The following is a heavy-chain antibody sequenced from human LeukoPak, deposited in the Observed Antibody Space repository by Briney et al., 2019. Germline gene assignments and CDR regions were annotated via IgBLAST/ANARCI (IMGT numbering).Heavy chain of an antibody. Sequence: ASVKVSCKASGFTFTNYYMHWVRRAPGQGLERIGLISPTGSSTNYAQQFRGRVTMTRDTSTTTVYMELSSLRSEDTAVYYCAREESGGYFDYWGQGTLVTVSS. CDR1: GFTFTNYY. CDR3: AREESGGYFDY. V-gene: IGHV1-46*01. D-gene: IGHD2-8*02. J-gene: IGHJ4*02. CDR2: ISPTGSST.